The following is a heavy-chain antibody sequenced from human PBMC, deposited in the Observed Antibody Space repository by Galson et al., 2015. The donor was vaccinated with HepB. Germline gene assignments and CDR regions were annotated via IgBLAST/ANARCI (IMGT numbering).Heavy chain of an antibody. V-gene: IGHV3-66*02. CDR3: ARDFRYSHGYHHYYYYGMDV. J-gene: IGHJ6*02. CDR1: GFTFSSFA. CDR2: IHRGGST. Sequence: SLRLSCAAPGFTFSSFAMSWVRQAPGKGLEWVSGIHRGGSTYYADSVKGRFTISRDNSKNTLYLQMNSLKTEDTAVYYCARDFRYSHGYHHYYYYGMDVWGQGTTVTVSS. D-gene: IGHD5-18*01.